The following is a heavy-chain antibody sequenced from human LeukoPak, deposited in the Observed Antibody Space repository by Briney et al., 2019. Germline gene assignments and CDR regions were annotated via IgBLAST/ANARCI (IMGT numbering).Heavy chain of an antibody. CDR1: GFTISTCW. CDR3: ARERVAVPGGDC. Sequence: GGSLRLSCAASGFTISTCWMSWVRQAPGKGLEWVANIKQDGSEKYFVDSVKGRFTISRDNAKNSLYLQMNGLRAEDTAVYYCARERVAVPGGDCWGQGTQVTVSS. J-gene: IGHJ4*02. V-gene: IGHV3-7*04. D-gene: IGHD6-19*01. CDR2: IKQDGSEK.